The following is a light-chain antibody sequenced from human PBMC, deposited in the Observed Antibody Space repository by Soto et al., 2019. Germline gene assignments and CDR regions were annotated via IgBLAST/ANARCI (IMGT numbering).Light chain of an antibody. CDR3: QQRSNWPST. CDR1: QSVSSY. Sequence: EIVLTQSPATLSLSPGERATLSCRASQSVSSYLAWYQQKTGQAPRLLVYDASNRATGIPARFSGSGSGTDFTLTISSLEPEDFAVYYCQQRSNWPSTFGGGNKVEIK. V-gene: IGKV3-11*01. CDR2: DAS. J-gene: IGKJ4*01.